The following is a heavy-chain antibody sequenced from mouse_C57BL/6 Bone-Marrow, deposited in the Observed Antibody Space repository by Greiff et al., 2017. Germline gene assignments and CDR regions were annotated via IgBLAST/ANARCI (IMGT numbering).Heavy chain of an antibody. Sequence: EVQLQQSGAELVRPGASVQLSCTASGFNIKDDYMHWVKQRPEQGLEWIGWIDPENGDTEYASKFQGKATITADTSSNTAYLQLSSLTSEDTAVYYCTTVYYFDYWGQGTTLTVSS. CDR1: GFNIKDDY. CDR2: IDPENGDT. V-gene: IGHV14-4*01. J-gene: IGHJ2*01. CDR3: TTVYYFDY.